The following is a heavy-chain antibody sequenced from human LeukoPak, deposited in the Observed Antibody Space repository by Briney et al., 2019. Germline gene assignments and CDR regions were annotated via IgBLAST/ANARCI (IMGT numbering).Heavy chain of an antibody. D-gene: IGHD3-3*01. J-gene: IGHJ4*02. CDR3: ARRYDFWSGYPTAFDY. CDR1: GYXFTGYY. CDR2: INPKTGGK. V-gene: IGHV1-2*02. Sequence: ASVKVSCKASGYXFTGYYMYWVRQAPGQGLEWMGFINPKTGGKIFAQKFPARVTMTRDTSISKAYMELRGLISDDTAVYYCARRYDFWSGYPTAFDYWGQGTLVTVSS.